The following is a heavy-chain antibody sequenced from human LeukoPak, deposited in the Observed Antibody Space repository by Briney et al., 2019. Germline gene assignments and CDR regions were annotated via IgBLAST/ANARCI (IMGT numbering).Heavy chain of an antibody. Sequence: PGGSLRLSCAAAGFTFSNYWMSWVRQAPGKGLEWVANMRGDGGLKYHLDSVKGRLTISRDNTKNLLYLEMNSLRAEDTGLYYCARGRNFWTDWGQGTLVTVSS. J-gene: IGHJ4*02. D-gene: IGHD1-7*01. CDR1: GFTFSNYW. CDR2: MRGDGGLK. V-gene: IGHV3-7*04. CDR3: ARGRNFWTD.